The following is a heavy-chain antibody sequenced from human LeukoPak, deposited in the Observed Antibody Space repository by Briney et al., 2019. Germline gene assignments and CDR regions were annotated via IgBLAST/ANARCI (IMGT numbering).Heavy chain of an antibody. CDR2: ISYDGSNK. J-gene: IGHJ4*02. CDR1: GFTFSSYG. CDR3: ATQWPDY. Sequence: GGSLRLSCAASGFTFSSYGMHWVRQAPGKGLEWVAVISYDGSNKYCADSVKGRFTISRDNSKNTLYLQMNSLRAEDTAVYYCATQWPDYWGQGTLVTVSS. V-gene: IGHV3-30*03. D-gene: IGHD6-19*01.